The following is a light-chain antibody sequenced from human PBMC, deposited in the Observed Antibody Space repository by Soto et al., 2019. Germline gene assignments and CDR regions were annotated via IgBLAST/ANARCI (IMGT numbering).Light chain of an antibody. J-gene: IGKJ1*01. CDR1: QNINNY. Sequence: DIQITQSPSSLSASVVDRVTITFQASQNINNYLNWYQQKPGKAPKLLIYKASTLKSGVPSRFSGSGSGTEFTLTISSLQPDDFATYYCQNYNSYSEEFGQGTKVDIK. V-gene: IGKV1-5*03. CDR3: QNYNSYSEE. CDR2: KAS.